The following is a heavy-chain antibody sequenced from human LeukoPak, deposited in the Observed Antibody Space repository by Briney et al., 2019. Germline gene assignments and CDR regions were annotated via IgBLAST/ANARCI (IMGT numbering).Heavy chain of an antibody. J-gene: IGHJ6*03. D-gene: IGHD3-3*01. CDR1: GGSFSGYY. V-gene: IGHV4-34*01. CDR3: AKEGHYDFWSGYYTGAAYYYYYMDV. CDR2: INHSGST. Sequence: PSETLSLTCAVYGGSFSGYYWSWIRQPPGKGLEWIGEINHSGSTNYNPSLKSRVTISVDTSKNQFSLELSSVTAADTAVYYCAKEGHYDFWSGYYTGAAYYYYYMDVWGKGTTVTVSS.